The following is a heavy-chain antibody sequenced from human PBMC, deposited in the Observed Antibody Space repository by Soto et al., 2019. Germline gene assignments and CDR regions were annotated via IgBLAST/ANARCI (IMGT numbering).Heavy chain of an antibody. CDR2: VSPTGDST. V-gene: IGHV3-23*01. J-gene: IGHJ6*02. CDR1: GFIFSTYS. Sequence: EVQLLESGGGLVQPGGSLRVSCEASGFIFSTYSMTWVRQAPGKGLEWVAAVSPTGDSTYYADSLKGRLTISRDNSKNTVFLQMNRLSAEDTALYYCVKEPDVWGQGISVTVSS. CDR3: VKEPDV.